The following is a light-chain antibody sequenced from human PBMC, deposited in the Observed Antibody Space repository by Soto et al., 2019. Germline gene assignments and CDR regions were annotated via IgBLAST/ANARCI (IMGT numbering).Light chain of an antibody. Sequence: DIEGTQAPITISEERREGEESTSRWSQTISSWLAWYQQKPGKAPKLLIFVASNLRSGVPSRFSGSGYRTDLNLTILSPQHADFATFPCQQSYYTPLRTFGGGTKVDIK. J-gene: IGKJ4*01. CDR1: QTISSW. CDR2: VAS. CDR3: QQSYYTPLRT. V-gene: IGKV1-39*01.